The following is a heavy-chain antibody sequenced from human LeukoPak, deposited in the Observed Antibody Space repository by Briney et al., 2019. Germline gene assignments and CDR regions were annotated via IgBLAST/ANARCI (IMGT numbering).Heavy chain of an antibody. J-gene: IGHJ4*02. CDR1: GGSISSSNW. CDR2: IYHSGST. CDR3: ARSELLWFGGVNSGFDY. V-gene: IGHV4-4*02. Sequence: PSETLSPTCAVSGGSISSSNWWSWVRQPPGKGLEWIGEIYHSGSTNYNPSLKSRVTISVDKSKNQFSLKLSSVTAADTAVYYCARSELLWFGGVNSGFDYWGQGTLVTVSS. D-gene: IGHD3-10*01.